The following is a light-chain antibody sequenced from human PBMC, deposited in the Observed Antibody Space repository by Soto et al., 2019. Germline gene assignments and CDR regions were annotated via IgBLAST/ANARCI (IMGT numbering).Light chain of an antibody. CDR3: QQRSNWPPIT. CDR1: QSVSSY. J-gene: IGKJ5*01. Sequence: ESVLTQSPTTLSLSPGQRPTLCCRASQSVSSYLAWYQQKPGQAPRLLXYDASNRATGIPARFSGSGSGTDFTLTISSLEPEDFAVYYCQQRSNWPPITFGQGTRLEIK. V-gene: IGKV3-11*01. CDR2: DAS.